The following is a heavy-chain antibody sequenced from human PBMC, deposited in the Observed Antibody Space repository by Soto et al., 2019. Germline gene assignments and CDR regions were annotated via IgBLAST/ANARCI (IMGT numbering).Heavy chain of an antibody. Sequence: GGSLRLSCAASGFTFSNYRMNWVRQAPGKGLEWVSYIYNSGSPTYYADSVKGRFSISRDNAKNSVYLQMNSLRDEDTAVYYCAKVQGGQAPVDYWGQGTLVTVSS. CDR2: IYNSGSPT. V-gene: IGHV3-48*02. J-gene: IGHJ4*02. CDR1: GFTFSNYR. D-gene: IGHD6-25*01. CDR3: AKVQGGQAPVDY.